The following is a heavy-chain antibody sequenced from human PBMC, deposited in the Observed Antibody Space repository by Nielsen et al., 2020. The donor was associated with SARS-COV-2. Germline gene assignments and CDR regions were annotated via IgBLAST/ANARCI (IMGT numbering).Heavy chain of an antibody. Sequence: GESLKISCAASGFTFSNPWMNWVRKAPGKGLEWVGRIKSKVDGGTTDYAGPVKGRFTISRDDSKNTLYLQMNSLKTEDTAVYYCTTGGITMVRGVMQYWGQGTLVTVSP. CDR3: TTGGITMVRGVMQY. D-gene: IGHD3-10*01. V-gene: IGHV3-15*01. CDR1: GFTFSNPW. CDR2: IKSKVDGGTT. J-gene: IGHJ1*01.